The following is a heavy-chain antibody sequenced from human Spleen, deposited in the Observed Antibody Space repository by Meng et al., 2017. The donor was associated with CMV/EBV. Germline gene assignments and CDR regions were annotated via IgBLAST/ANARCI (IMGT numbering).Heavy chain of an antibody. CDR1: TVPGSY. V-gene: IGHV1-2*02. Sequence: TVPGSYMHWVRQPPRRGFELMGWIPPITGDTHYAQAFHARVTMPRDPSITTAYMDLSRLTSDDPAVYYCARGGCSGGSCYPNWFDPWGQGTLVTVSS. J-gene: IGHJ5*02. CDR2: IPPITGDT. D-gene: IGHD2-15*01. CDR3: ARGGCSGGSCYPNWFDP.